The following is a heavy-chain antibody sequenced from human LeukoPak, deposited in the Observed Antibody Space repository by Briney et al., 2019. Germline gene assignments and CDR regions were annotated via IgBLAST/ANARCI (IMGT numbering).Heavy chain of an antibody. V-gene: IGHV1-69*05. CDR2: IIPIFGTA. J-gene: IGHJ6*03. Sequence: ASVKVSCKASGYAFTSYGISWVRHAPGQGLEWMGGIIPIFGTANYAQKFQGRVTITTDESTSTAYMELSSLRSEDTAVYYCARGPHSRDPHDILTGYAGYYYYMDVWGKGTTVTVSS. CDR1: GYAFTSYG. CDR3: ARGPHSRDPHDILTGYAGYYYYMDV. D-gene: IGHD3-9*01.